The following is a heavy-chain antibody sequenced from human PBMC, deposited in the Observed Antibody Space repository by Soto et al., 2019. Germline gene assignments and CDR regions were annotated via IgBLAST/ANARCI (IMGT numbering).Heavy chain of an antibody. CDR2: NYYSGST. Sequence: PSETLSLTCTVSGGSISIGGYYWSWIRQHPGKGLEWIGYNYYSGSTYYNPSLRSRVTILLDTSKNQFSLKLSSVTAADTAVYYCARLAAMVDYWGQGTLVTVSS. CDR1: GGSISIGGYY. J-gene: IGHJ4*02. CDR3: ARLAAMVDY. V-gene: IGHV4-31*03. D-gene: IGHD5-18*01.